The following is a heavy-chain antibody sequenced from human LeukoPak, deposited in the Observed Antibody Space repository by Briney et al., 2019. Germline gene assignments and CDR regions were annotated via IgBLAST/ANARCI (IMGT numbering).Heavy chain of an antibody. J-gene: IGHJ4*02. CDR2: INPNSGGT. Sequence: RASVKVSCKASGGTFSSYAISWVRQAPGQGLEWMGWINPNSGGTNYVQKFQGRVTMTRDTSISTAYMELSRLRSEDTAVYYCARARPSMWIDYWGQGTLVTVSS. D-gene: IGHD5-12*01. CDR1: GGTFSSYA. CDR3: ARARPSMWIDY. V-gene: IGHV1-2*02.